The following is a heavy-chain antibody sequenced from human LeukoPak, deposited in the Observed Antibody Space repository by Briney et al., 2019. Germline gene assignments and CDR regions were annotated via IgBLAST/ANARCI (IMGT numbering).Heavy chain of an antibody. Sequence: GGSLRLSCAASGFIFDDYGMSWVRQGPGKGLEWVSGINWNGESTGYADSVKGRFTISRDNAKNSLYLQMNSLRAEDTALYYCATSGYSSGLYLFDYWGQGTLVTVSS. J-gene: IGHJ4*02. V-gene: IGHV3-20*04. CDR2: INWNGEST. CDR3: ATSGYSSGLYLFDY. D-gene: IGHD6-19*01. CDR1: GFIFDDYG.